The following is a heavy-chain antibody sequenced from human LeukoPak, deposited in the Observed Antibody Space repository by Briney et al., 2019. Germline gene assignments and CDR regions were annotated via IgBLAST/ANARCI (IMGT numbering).Heavy chain of an antibody. CDR1: GGSISSYY. CDR3: ARDPQHSWFDP. Sequence: SETLSLTCTVSGGSISSYYWSWIRQPPGKGLEWIGYIFYSGSTNYNPSLKSRVTISLDTSNKQFSLKLSSVTAADTAVYYCARDPQHSWFDPWGQGTLVTVSS. J-gene: IGHJ5*02. CDR2: IFYSGST. V-gene: IGHV4-59*01.